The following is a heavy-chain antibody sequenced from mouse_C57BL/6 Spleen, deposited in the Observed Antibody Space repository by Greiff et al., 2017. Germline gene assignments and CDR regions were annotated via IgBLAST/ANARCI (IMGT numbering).Heavy chain of an antibody. Sequence: VQLQQPGAELVRPGTSVKLSCKASGYTFTSYWMHWVKQRPGQGLEWIGVIHPSDSYTNYNQKFKGKATLTVDTSSSTAYMQLSTLTSEDSAVYYCARRKLGLFDYWGQGTTLTVSS. J-gene: IGHJ2*01. CDR1: GYTFTSYW. CDR3: ARRKLGLFDY. V-gene: IGHV1-59*01. D-gene: IGHD4-1*01. CDR2: IHPSDSYT.